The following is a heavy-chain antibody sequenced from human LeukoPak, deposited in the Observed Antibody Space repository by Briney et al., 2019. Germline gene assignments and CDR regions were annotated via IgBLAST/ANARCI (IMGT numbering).Heavy chain of an antibody. CDR1: GGSISSYY. V-gene: IGHV4-4*07. Sequence: SETLSLTCTVSGGSISSYYWSWIRHPAGKGLEWIGRIYTSGSTNYNPSLKSRVTMSVDTSKNQFSLKLSSVTAADTAVYYCARVRVVAATHYYYYGMDVWGQGTTVTVSS. J-gene: IGHJ6*02. D-gene: IGHD2-15*01. CDR3: ARVRVVAATHYYYYGMDV. CDR2: IYTSGST.